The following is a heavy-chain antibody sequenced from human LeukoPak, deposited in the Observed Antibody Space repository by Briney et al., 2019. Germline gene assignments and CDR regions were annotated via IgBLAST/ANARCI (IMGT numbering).Heavy chain of an antibody. CDR2: IYYSGST. D-gene: IGHD6-19*01. Sequence: PSETLSLTCTVSGGSISSYYWSWIRQPPGKRLEWIGCIYYSGSTNYNPSPKSRVTISVDTPKNQFSLKLSSVTAADTAVYYCARPQCSSGGPCFDPWGQGTLVTASS. CDR1: GGSISSYY. CDR3: ARPQCSSGGPCFDP. J-gene: IGHJ5*02. V-gene: IGHV4-59*08.